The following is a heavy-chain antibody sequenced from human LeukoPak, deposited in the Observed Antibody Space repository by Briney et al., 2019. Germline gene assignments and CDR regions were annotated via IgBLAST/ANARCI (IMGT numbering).Heavy chain of an antibody. Sequence: SETLSLTCAVSGGSISSGGYSWSWIRQPPGKGLEWIVYIYHSGSTYYNPSLKSRVTISVDRSKNQFSLKLSSVTAADTAVYYCARGGPDYYDSSGYSYQFDYWGQGTLVTVSS. V-gene: IGHV4-30-2*01. J-gene: IGHJ4*02. CDR1: GGSISSGGYS. CDR3: ARGGPDYYDSSGYSYQFDY. CDR2: IYHSGST. D-gene: IGHD3-22*01.